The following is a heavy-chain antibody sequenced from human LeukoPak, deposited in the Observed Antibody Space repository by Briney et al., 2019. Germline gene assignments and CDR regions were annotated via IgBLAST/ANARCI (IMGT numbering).Heavy chain of an antibody. D-gene: IGHD3-22*01. J-gene: IGHJ4*02. CDR2: IYYSGST. CDR1: GGSINSSSYY. Sequence: KPSETLPLTCTVSGGSINSSSYYWGWLRQPPGKGLEWIGSIYYSGSTYYNPSLKSRVTISVDTSKNQFSLKLNSVTAADTAVYYCARDGAQYYDSSGRADYWGQETLVTVSS. V-gene: IGHV4-39*07. CDR3: ARDGAQYYDSSGRADY.